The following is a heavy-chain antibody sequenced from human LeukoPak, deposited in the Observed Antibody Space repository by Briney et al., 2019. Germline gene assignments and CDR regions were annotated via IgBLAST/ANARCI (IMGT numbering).Heavy chain of an antibody. Sequence: ASVKVSCKASGGTFGSYAISWVRQAPGQGLEWMGWISGYNGYTNYAQKFQGRVTMTRNTSISTAYMELSSLRSEDTAVYYCARFRGGFGEFHFDYWGQGTLVTVSS. CDR3: ARFRGGFGEFHFDY. D-gene: IGHD3-10*01. J-gene: IGHJ4*02. CDR1: GGTFGSYA. CDR2: ISGYNGYT. V-gene: IGHV1-8*02.